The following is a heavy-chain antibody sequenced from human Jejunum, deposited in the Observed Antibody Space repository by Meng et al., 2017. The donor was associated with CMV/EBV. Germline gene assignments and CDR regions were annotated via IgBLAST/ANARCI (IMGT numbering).Heavy chain of an antibody. CDR2: INAYNSDT. J-gene: IGHJ4*02. D-gene: IGHD1-26*01. Sequence: QAELVQSGGGVEKPGGAVRVSCKASGYTFTNFGITWVRQAPGQGLEWMGWINAYNSDTNYAQTLQGRVTMTTDTSTSTAYMELGSLRSDDTAVYYCARVEVGITSGDYWGQGTLVTVSS. CDR1: GYTFTNFG. V-gene: IGHV1-18*01. CDR3: ARVEVGITSGDY.